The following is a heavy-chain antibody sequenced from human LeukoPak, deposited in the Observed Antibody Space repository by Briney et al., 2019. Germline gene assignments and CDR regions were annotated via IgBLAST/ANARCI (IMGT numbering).Heavy chain of an antibody. CDR2: ISWNSGSI. D-gene: IGHD2-2*02. CDR3: ALVPAAIRGYYYYGMDV. CDR1: GFTFVDYA. V-gene: IGHV3-9*01. Sequence: GRSLRLSCAASGFTFVDYAMHWVRQAPGKGLEWVSGISWNSGSIGYADSVKGRFTISRDNAKNSLYLQMNSLRAEDTALYYCALVPAAIRGYYYYGMDVWGHGTTVTVSS. J-gene: IGHJ6*02.